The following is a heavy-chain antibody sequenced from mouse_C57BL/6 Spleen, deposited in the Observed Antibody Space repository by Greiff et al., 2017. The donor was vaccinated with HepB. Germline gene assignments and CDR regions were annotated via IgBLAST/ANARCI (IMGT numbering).Heavy chain of an antibody. V-gene: IGHV1-18*01. CDR2: INPNNGGT. CDR3: ARNSSYLYWYFDV. D-gene: IGHD1-1*01. CDR1: GYTFTDYN. J-gene: IGHJ1*03. Sequence: VQLKQSGPELVKPGASVKIPCKASGYTFTDYNMDWVKQSHGKSLEWIGDINPNNGGTIYNQKFKGKATLTVDKSSSTAYMELRSLTSEDTAVYYCARNSSYLYWYFDVWGTGTTVTVSS.